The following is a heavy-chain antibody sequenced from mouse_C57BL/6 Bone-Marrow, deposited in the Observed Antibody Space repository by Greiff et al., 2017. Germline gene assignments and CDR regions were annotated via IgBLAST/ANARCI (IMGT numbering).Heavy chain of an antibody. D-gene: IGHD2-1*01. CDR2: ISNGGGST. J-gene: IGHJ4*01. V-gene: IGHV5-12*01. CDR1: GFTFSDYY. CDR3: ARLGVYGNYLYAMDY. Sequence: EVKVEESGGGLVQPGGSLKLSCAASGFTFSDYYMYWVRQTPEKRLEWVAYISNGGGSTYYPDTVKGLFTISRDNAKNTLYLQMSRLKSEDTAMYYCARLGVYGNYLYAMDYWGQGTSGTVSS.